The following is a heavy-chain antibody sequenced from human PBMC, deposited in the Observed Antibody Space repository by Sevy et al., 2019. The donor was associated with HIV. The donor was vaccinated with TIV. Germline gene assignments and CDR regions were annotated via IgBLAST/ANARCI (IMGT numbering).Heavy chain of an antibody. Sequence: ASVKVSCKASGYTFSSYGISWVRQAPGQGLEWMGWISAYNSNKNYSQKFQGRLTMTTDTSTSTAYMELRSLRFDDTAVYYCARGISVVPTTAVWFDPWGQGTLVTVSS. CDR1: GYTFSSYG. CDR3: ARGISVVPTTAVWFDP. J-gene: IGHJ5*02. V-gene: IGHV1-18*01. D-gene: IGHD5-12*01. CDR2: ISAYNSNK.